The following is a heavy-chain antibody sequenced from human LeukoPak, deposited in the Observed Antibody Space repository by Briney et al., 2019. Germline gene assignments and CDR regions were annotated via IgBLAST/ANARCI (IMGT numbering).Heavy chain of an antibody. Sequence: GGSLRLSCAASGFTVSSNYMSWVRQAPEKGPEWVSLIYSSGSTYYTDSVKGRFTISRDNSQNTLYLQMNSLSAEDTAVYYCARTFLSGDGYKVGYFDYWGQGTLVTVSS. D-gene: IGHD5-24*01. CDR3: ARTFLSGDGYKVGYFDY. V-gene: IGHV3-53*01. CDR1: GFTVSSNY. CDR2: IYSSGST. J-gene: IGHJ4*02.